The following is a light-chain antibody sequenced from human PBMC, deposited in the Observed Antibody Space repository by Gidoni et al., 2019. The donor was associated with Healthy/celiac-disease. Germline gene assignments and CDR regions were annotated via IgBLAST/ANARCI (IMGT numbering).Light chain of an antibody. J-gene: IGKJ1*01. CDR3: QQYNNWPPVT. V-gene: IGKV3-15*01. CDR1: QSVSSN. CDR2: GAS. Sequence: EIVMTQSPATLSVSPGERATRSCRASQSVSSNLAWYQQKPGQAPRLLIYGASTRANGIPDRFSGSGSGTEFTLTISSLQSEDFAVYYCQQYNNWPPVTFGQGTKVEIK.